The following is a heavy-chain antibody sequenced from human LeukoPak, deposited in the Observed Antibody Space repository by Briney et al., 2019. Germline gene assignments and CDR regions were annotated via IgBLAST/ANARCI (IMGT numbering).Heavy chain of an antibody. CDR3: ARGRAGRGYSYVIYYYYYMDV. J-gene: IGHJ6*03. CDR1: GFSFSSYW. Sequence: PGGSLRLSCAASGFSFSSYWMNWVRQAPGKGLEWVANIKHDGSEKYYVDSMKGRFTISRDNAKNSLYLQMNSLRAEDTAVYYCARGRAGRGYSYVIYYYYYMDVWGKGTTVTVSS. V-gene: IGHV3-7*01. CDR2: IKHDGSEK. D-gene: IGHD5-18*01.